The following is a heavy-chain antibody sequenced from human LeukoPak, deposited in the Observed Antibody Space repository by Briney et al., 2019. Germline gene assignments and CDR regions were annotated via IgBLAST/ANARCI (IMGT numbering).Heavy chain of an antibody. CDR1: GYTFTSYG. CDR2: ISAYNGNT. CDR3: ARLSYDSSGSYYFDY. V-gene: IGHV1-18*01. Sequence: GASVKVSCKASGYTFTSYGISWVRQAPGQGLEWMGWISAYNGNTNYAQRLQGRVTMTTDTSTSTAYMELRSLRSDDTAVYYCARLSYDSSGSYYFDYWGQGTLVTVSS. J-gene: IGHJ4*02. D-gene: IGHD3-22*01.